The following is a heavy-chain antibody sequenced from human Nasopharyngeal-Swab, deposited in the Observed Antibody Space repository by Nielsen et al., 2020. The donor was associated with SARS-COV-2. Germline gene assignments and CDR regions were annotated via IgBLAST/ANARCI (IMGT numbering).Heavy chain of an antibody. D-gene: IGHD2-2*01. CDR2: INHSGST. CDR3: ARGLSGVVPAPILGLGPFYSYYYMDV. J-gene: IGHJ6*03. CDR1: GGSFTSYY. V-gene: IGHV4-34*01. Sequence: SETLSLTCVVYGGSFTSYYWGWIRQPTGKGLEWIAEINHSGSTHYNPSLKSRVTISLDTSKNQFSLKLSSLTAADTAVYYCARGLSGVVPAPILGLGPFYSYYYMDVWGKGTTVTVSS.